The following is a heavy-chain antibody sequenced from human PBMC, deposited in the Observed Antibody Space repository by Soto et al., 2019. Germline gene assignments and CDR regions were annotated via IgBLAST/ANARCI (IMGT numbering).Heavy chain of an antibody. CDR2: ISGSGGTP. CDR3: AKGLYDNAPYYYSN. V-gene: IGHV3-23*01. Sequence: HPGGSLRLSCAASEFTFSNYVMSWVRQAPGKGLEWVSSISGSGGTPYYGDSVKGRFTISRDNSKDTLYLQMHSLRAEDTAVYFCAKGLYDNAPYYYSNWGQGTLVTVSS. J-gene: IGHJ4*02. CDR1: EFTFSNYV. D-gene: IGHD3-10*01.